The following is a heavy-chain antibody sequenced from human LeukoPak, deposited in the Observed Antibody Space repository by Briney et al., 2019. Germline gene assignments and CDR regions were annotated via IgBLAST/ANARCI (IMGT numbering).Heavy chain of an antibody. CDR2: IWYDGSNK. J-gene: IGHJ4*02. Sequence: GRSLRLSCAASGFTFSSYGMHWVRQAPGKGLEWVAVIWYDGSNKYYADSVKGRFTISRDNSKNTLYLQMNSLRAEDTAVYYCARGEGYSYGYYWGQGTLVTVSS. CDR3: ARGEGYSYGYY. D-gene: IGHD5-18*01. V-gene: IGHV3-33*08. CDR1: GFTFSSYG.